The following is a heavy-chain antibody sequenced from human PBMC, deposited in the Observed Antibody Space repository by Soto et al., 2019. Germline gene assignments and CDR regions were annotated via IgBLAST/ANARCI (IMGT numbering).Heavy chain of an antibody. CDR3: ARDRQGDYDILTGYSGYYYYGMDV. D-gene: IGHD3-9*01. J-gene: IGHJ6*02. V-gene: IGHV4-59*12. CDR2: FYYSGST. Sequence: SQPLSVTWTVSYGSISSYYWSWILKNPCKLLECIWYFYYSGSTYYNPSLKSRVTISVDTSKNQFSLKLSSVTAADTAVYYCARDRQGDYDILTGYSGYYYYGMDVWGQGTTVTVSS. CDR1: YGSISSYY.